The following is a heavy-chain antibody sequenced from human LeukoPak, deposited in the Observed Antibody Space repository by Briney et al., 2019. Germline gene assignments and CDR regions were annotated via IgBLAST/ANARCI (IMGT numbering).Heavy chain of an antibody. CDR1: GFTFSSYS. J-gene: IGHJ6*02. V-gene: IGHV3-21*01. Sequence: PGGSLRLSCAASGFTFSSYSMNWVRQAPGKGLEWVSSISSSSSYIYYADSVKGRFTISRDNAKNSLYLQMNSLRAEDTAVYYCARDDDFWSGSHLDYYGMDVWGQGTTVTVSS. CDR3: ARDDDFWSGSHLDYYGMDV. D-gene: IGHD3-3*01. CDR2: ISSSSSYI.